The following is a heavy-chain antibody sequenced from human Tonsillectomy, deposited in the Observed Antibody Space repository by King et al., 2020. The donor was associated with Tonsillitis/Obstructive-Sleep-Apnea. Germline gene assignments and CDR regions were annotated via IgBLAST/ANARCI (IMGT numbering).Heavy chain of an antibody. D-gene: IGHD2-2*03. CDR2: IGTAGDT. CDR1: GFTFSSYD. J-gene: IGHJ4*02. Sequence: VQLVESGGGLVQPGGSLRLSCAASGFTFSSYDMHWVRQATGKGLEWVSAIGTAGDTYYPGSVKGRFTISRENAKNSLYLQMNSLRAGDTAVYYCGRAGYCSSTSCVDELYFDYWGQGTLVTVSS. CDR3: GRAGYCSSTSCVDELYFDY. V-gene: IGHV3-13*04.